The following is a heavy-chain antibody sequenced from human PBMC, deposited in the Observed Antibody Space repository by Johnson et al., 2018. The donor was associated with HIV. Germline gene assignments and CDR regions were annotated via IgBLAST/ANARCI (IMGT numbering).Heavy chain of an antibody. D-gene: IGHD3-16*01. CDR1: GLSLSAYG. Sequence: QVQLVESGGGVVQPGTSLRLSCEGSGLSLSAYGLHWVRQAPGKGLEWVAVIWPDGSNRYYSDSVKGRFTISRDNSKNTLYLQMNSLRAEDTALYYCAREWSKSRGTYTFDIWGQGTMVTVSS. J-gene: IGHJ3*02. CDR2: IWPDGSNR. V-gene: IGHV3-33*01. CDR3: AREWSKSRGTYTFDI.